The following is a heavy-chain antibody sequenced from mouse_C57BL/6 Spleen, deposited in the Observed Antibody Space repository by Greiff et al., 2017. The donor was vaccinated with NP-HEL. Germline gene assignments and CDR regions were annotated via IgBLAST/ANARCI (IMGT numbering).Heavy chain of an antibody. CDR2: INPGSGGT. CDR3: ARQGPPYAMDY. J-gene: IGHJ4*01. CDR1: GYAFTNYL. D-gene: IGHD3-3*01. Sequence: QVQLKQSGAELVRPGTSVKVSCKASGYAFTNYLIEWVKQRPGQGLEWIGVINPGSGGTNYNEKFKGKATLTADKSSSTAYMQLSSLTSEESAVYFCARQGPPYAMDYWGQGTSVTVAS. V-gene: IGHV1-54*01.